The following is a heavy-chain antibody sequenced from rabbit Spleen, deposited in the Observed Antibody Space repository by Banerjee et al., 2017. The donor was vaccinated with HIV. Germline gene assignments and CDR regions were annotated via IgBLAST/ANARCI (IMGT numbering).Heavy chain of an antibody. CDR3: TRDDGSGHYIDGYFNL. CDR1: GFSFSSGYD. CDR2: IYSTIHYT. J-gene: IGHJ4*01. Sequence: QEQLVESGGGLVQPEGSLTLTCTASGFSFSSGYDIVWVRQAPGKGLEWIGYIYSTIHYTYYANWAKGRFTISKTSSTTVTLQVTSLTAADTATYFCTRDDGSGHYIDGYFNLWGPGTLVTVS. D-gene: IGHD1-1*01. V-gene: IGHV1S45*01.